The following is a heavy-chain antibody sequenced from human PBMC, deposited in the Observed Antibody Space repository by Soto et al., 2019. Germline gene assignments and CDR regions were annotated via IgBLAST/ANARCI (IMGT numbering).Heavy chain of an antibody. Sequence: GASVKVSCKASGYTFTGYYMHWVRQAPGQGLEWMGWINPNSGGTNYAQKFQGWVTMTRDTSISTAYMELSRLRSDDTAVYYCARENTYYYDSSGFKYFQHWGQGTLVTVSS. CDR1: GYTFTGYY. V-gene: IGHV1-2*04. CDR3: ARENTYYYDSSGFKYFQH. D-gene: IGHD3-22*01. CDR2: INPNSGGT. J-gene: IGHJ1*01.